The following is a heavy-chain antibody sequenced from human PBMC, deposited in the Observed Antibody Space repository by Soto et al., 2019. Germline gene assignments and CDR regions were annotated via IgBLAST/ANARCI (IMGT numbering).Heavy chain of an antibody. CDR2: IYYDGSNK. D-gene: IGHD2-15*01. CDR1: GFTFSSDG. V-gene: IGHV3-30*18. Sequence: GGSLRLSCAASGFTFSSDGMNWVRQAPGKGLEWVAVIYYDGSNKYYADSVKGRFTISRDNSKNTLYLQMNSLRAEDTAVYYCAKDRGPYCSGGSCYNKYYFDYWGQGTLVTVSS. CDR3: AKDRGPYCSGGSCYNKYYFDY. J-gene: IGHJ4*02.